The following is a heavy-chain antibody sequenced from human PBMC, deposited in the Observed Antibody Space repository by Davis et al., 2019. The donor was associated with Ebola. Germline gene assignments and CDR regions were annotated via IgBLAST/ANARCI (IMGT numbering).Heavy chain of an antibody. CDR2: ISSNGGST. D-gene: IGHD6-13*01. V-gene: IGHV3-64*04. J-gene: IGHJ6*02. CDR1: GFTFSSYA. CDR3: ARGRLAGNYYYYGMDV. Sequence: GESLKISCSASGFTFSSYAMHWVRQAPGKGLEYVSAISSNGGSTYYADSVKGRFTISRDNAKNSLYLQMNSLRAEDTAVYYCARGRLAGNYYYYGMDVWGQGTTVTVSS.